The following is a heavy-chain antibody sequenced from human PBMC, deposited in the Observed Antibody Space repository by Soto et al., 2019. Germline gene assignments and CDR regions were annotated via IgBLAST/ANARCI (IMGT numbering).Heavy chain of an antibody. CDR3: ARGVGAAAGLQKFMVADY. V-gene: IGHV4-31*03. CDR1: GGSISSGGYY. D-gene: IGHD6-13*01. Sequence: PSETLSLTCTVSGGSISSGGYYWSWIRQHPGKGLEWIGYIYYSGSTYYNPSLKSRVTISVDTSKNQFSLKLSSVTAADTAVYYCARGVGAAAGLQKFMVADYWGQGTLVTVSS. J-gene: IGHJ4*02. CDR2: IYYSGST.